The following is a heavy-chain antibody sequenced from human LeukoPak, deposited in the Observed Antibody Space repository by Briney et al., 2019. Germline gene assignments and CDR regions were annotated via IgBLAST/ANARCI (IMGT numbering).Heavy chain of an antibody. CDR1: GGSISSYY. Sequence: SETLSLTCTVSGGSISSYYWSWIRQPPRKGLEWIGYIYYSGSTNYNPSLKSRVTISVDTSKNQFSLKLSPVTAADTAVYYCARVGYGSRSYRFDPWGQGTLVTVSS. J-gene: IGHJ5*02. CDR2: IYYSGST. V-gene: IGHV4-59*01. D-gene: IGHD3-10*01. CDR3: ARVGYGSRSYRFDP.